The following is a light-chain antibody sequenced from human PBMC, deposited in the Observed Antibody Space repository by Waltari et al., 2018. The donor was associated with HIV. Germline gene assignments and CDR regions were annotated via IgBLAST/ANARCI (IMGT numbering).Light chain of an antibody. CDR1: SNDLGRYDL. J-gene: IGLJ3*02. CDR3: CSYAGITTWV. V-gene: IGLV2-23*02. CDR2: DVT. Sequence: QSALTQPASVSGSPGQSITISCTGTSNDLGRYDLVSWYQHQPGSAPKLIIYDVTKWPSGVSQRVSGSKSGATASLTIAGLQAEDEADYYCCSYAGITTWVFGGGTKVTVL.